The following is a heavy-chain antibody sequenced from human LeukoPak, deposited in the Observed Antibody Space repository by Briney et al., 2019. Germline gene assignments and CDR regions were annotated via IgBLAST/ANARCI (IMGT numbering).Heavy chain of an antibody. D-gene: IGHD2/OR15-2a*01. CDR2: SSGSDRT. J-gene: IGHJ6*02. CDR3: AKDRGRDYFNTLEV. CDR1: GCILNTNA. V-gene: IGHV3-23*01. Sequence: GGSLRLSCAASGCILNTNAMSGVGQAPGKGVEGVASSSGSDRTYYSESVKGRFTISRDTSRGPLYLQMNSLRAADTAIYYCAKDRGRDYFNTLEVWGQGTTVTVSS.